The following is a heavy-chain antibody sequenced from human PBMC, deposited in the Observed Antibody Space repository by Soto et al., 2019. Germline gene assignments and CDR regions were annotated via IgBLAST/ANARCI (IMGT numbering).Heavy chain of an antibody. CDR3: ARSPPMEGFDY. J-gene: IGHJ4*02. V-gene: IGHV1-8*01. D-gene: IGHD3-10*01. Sequence: ASVKVSCKASGYTFTSYDINWVRQATGQGLEWMGWMNPNSGNTGHAQKFQGRVTITADKSTSTAYMELSSLRSEDTAVYYCARSPPMEGFDYWGQGTLVTVSS. CDR1: GYTFTSYD. CDR2: MNPNSGNT.